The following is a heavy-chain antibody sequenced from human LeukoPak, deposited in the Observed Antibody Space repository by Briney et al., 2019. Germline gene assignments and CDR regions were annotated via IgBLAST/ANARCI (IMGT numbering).Heavy chain of an antibody. CDR1: GYSFTSYW. V-gene: IGHV5-51*01. D-gene: IGHD6-19*01. Sequence: GESLKISCKGSGYSFTSYWIGWVRQMPGKGLEWMGIIYPGDSDTRYSPPFQGQVTISADKSISTAYLQWSSLKASDTAMYYCARPAREAGNRPGWFDPWGQGTLVTVSS. CDR2: IYPGDSDT. CDR3: ARPAREAGNRPGWFDP. J-gene: IGHJ5*02.